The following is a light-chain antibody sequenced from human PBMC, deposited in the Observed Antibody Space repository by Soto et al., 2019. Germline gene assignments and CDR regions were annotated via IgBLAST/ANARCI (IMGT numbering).Light chain of an antibody. CDR2: DAS. V-gene: IGKV3-11*01. J-gene: IGKJ4*01. CDR3: QQRRDWPST. CDR1: QSVSSY. Sequence: EIVLTQSPATLSLSPGARATLSCRASQSVSSYLAGYQQKPGQAPRLLIYDASNRATGIPDRFSGSGSGTDFTLTISSLEPDDFAVYYCQQRRDWPSTCGGGPKVQIK.